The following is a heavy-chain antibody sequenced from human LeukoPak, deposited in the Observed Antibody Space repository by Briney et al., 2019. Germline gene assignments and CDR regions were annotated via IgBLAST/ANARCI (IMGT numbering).Heavy chain of an antibody. CDR3: AKIRSPWELPNYFDS. CDR1: GFTFSSYS. V-gene: IGHV3-23*01. J-gene: IGHJ4*02. D-gene: IGHD1-26*01. Sequence: GGSLRLSCAASGFTFSSYSMNWVRQAPGKGLEWVSAISGSGGSTYYADSVKGRFTISRDNSKNTLYLQMNSLRAEDTAVYYCAKIRSPWELPNYFDSWGQGTLVTVSS. CDR2: ISGSGGST.